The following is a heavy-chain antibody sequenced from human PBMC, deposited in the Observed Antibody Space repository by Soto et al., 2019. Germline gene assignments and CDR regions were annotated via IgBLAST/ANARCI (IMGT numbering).Heavy chain of an antibody. D-gene: IGHD2-21*02. Sequence: SETLSLTCAVYGGSFSGYYWSWIRQPPGKGLEWIGEINHSGSTSYNPSLKSRVTISVDTSKNQFSLKLSSVTAADTAVYYCARSSQLVAYCGGDCYRYYYYYGMDVWGQGTTVTVSS. CDR3: ARSSQLVAYCGGDCYRYYYYYGMDV. J-gene: IGHJ6*02. CDR1: GGSFSGYY. CDR2: INHSGST. V-gene: IGHV4-34*01.